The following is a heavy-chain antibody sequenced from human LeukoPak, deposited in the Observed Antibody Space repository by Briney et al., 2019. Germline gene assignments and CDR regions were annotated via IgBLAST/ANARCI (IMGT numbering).Heavy chain of an antibody. D-gene: IGHD2-8*01. CDR2: ISGSGGST. CDR1: GFTFSSYA. CDR3: AKNRLDCTNSACYTF. Sequence: PGGSLRLSCAASGFTFSSYAMTWVRQAPGKGLEWVSAISGSGGSTYYAASVKGRFTISRDNSKNTLYLQMNSLRADDTAVYYCAKNRLDCTNSACYTFWGQGTLVTVSS. V-gene: IGHV3-23*01. J-gene: IGHJ4*02.